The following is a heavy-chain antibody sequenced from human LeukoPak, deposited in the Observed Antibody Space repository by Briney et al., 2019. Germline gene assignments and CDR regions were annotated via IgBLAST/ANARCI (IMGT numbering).Heavy chain of an antibody. CDR1: GFTFSDYW. J-gene: IGHJ4*02. V-gene: IGHV3-74*01. Sequence: GGSLRLSCAASGFTFSDYWMHWVSQAPGKGLVWVSRINTDGSFTRYADSVQGRFTISRDTAKNTLFLQMNSLRAEDTAVYYCAREAKVGGALQYWGQGILVTVSS. CDR3: AREAKVGGALQY. CDR2: INTDGSFT. D-gene: IGHD1-26*01.